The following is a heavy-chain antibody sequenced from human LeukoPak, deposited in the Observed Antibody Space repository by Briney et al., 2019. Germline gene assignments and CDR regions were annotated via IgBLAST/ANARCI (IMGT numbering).Heavy chain of an antibody. J-gene: IGHJ4*02. CDR3: AKDPTHYRVWDYYETIGLSY. CDR1: GFTFSNYW. D-gene: IGHD3-22*01. CDR2: INPDGSTT. Sequence: GGSLRLSCAASGFTFSNYWMHWVRQDPGKGLVWVSFINPDGSTTNYADSVKGRFTISRDNAKNALYLQMNSLRAEDTAVYYCAKDPTHYRVWDYYETIGLSYWGQGTLVTVSS. V-gene: IGHV3-74*01.